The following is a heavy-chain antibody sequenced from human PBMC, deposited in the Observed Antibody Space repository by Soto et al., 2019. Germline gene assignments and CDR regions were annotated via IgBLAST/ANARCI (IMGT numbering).Heavy chain of an antibody. CDR2: INPNSGGT. J-gene: IGHJ4*02. Sequence: ASVKVSCKASGYTFTGYYMHWVRQAPGQGLEWMGWINPNSGGTNYAQKFQGWVTMTRDTSISTAYMELSRLRSDDTAVYYCARAPPPTYYYDSSGYYFDYWGQGTLVTGSS. D-gene: IGHD3-22*01. CDR3: ARAPPPTYYYDSSGYYFDY. V-gene: IGHV1-2*04. CDR1: GYTFTGYY.